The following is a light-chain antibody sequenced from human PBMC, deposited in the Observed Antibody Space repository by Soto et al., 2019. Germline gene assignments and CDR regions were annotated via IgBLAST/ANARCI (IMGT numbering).Light chain of an antibody. J-gene: IGKJ5*01. CDR1: QSARNN. CDR2: YAS. CDR3: QQYNNWPPIT. Sequence: EIVMTQPPATLSVSPPETPTLSRTPTQSARNNLACYQQKPGQAPRLLTYYASTRATGIPARLSGSGSGTEFTLTISSLQSEDFALYYCQQYNNWPPITFGQGTRLEIK. V-gene: IGKV3-15*01.